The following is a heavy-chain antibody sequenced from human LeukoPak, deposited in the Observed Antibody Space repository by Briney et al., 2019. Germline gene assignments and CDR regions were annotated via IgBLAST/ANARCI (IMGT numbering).Heavy chain of an antibody. J-gene: IGHJ4*02. Sequence: SETLSLTFTVSGGSISSYYWSWIRQPPGKGLEWIGYIYYSGSTNYNPSLKSRVTISVDTSKNQFSVKLSSVTAADTAVYYCARGGLGRLTYYYDSSGYYLAYWGQGTLVTVSS. CDR1: GGSISSYY. V-gene: IGHV4-59*01. CDR3: ARGGLGRLTYYYDSSGYYLAY. CDR2: IYYSGST. D-gene: IGHD3-22*01.